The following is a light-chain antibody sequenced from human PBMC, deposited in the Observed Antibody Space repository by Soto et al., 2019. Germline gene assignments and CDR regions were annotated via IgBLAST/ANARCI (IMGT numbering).Light chain of an antibody. J-gene: IGKJ3*01. V-gene: IGKV1-5*01. CDR1: QTISSW. CDR2: DAS. Sequence: DIQMTQSPSTLSASVGDRVTITCRASQTISSWLAWYQQKPGKAPRLLIFDASSLESGVPSRFSGSGSGTEFTLPISSLQPDDFATYYCQQYNAYLYTFGPGTQVDI. CDR3: QQYNAYLYT.